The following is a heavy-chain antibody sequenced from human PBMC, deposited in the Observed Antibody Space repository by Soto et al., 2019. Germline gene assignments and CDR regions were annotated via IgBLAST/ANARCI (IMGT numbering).Heavy chain of an antibody. Sequence: SETLSLTCAVSGGSISSGGYSWSWIRQPPGKGLEWIGSIYYSGSTYYNPSLKSRVTISVDTSKNQFSLKLSSVTAADTVVYFCARGYDTMVRGVIKYGMDVWGQGTTVT. J-gene: IGHJ6*02. CDR1: GGSISSGGYS. D-gene: IGHD3-10*01. V-gene: IGHV4-30-2*03. CDR2: IYYSGST. CDR3: ARGYDTMVRGVIKYGMDV.